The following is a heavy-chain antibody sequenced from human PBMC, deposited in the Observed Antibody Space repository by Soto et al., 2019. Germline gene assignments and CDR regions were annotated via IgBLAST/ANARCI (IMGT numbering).Heavy chain of an antibody. CDR1: GFTFSSYA. CDR3: ARQWSHYYDSSGFDY. D-gene: IGHD3-22*01. V-gene: IGHV3-23*01. J-gene: IGHJ4*02. Sequence: GSLRLSCAASGFTFSSYAMSWVRQAPGKGLEWVSAISGSGGSTYYADSVKGRFTISRDNSKNTLYLQMNSLRAEDTAVYYCARQWSHYYDSSGFDYWGQGTLVTVSS. CDR2: ISGSGGST.